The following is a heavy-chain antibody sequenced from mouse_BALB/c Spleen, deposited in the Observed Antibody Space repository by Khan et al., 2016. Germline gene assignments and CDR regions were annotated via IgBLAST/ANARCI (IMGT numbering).Heavy chain of an antibody. CDR2: IAPSSSET. CDR1: GYTFTTYW. Sequence: QVQLQQSGPELVRPGASVKMSCKASGYTFTTYWIHWVKQRPGQGLEWIGMIAPSSSETRFIQKFTDKASLNVARSSNTAYMQLSSLTSEDSAVYYCARWSSYCDYGGQGSTLAASS. CDR3: ARWSSYCDY. V-gene: IGHV1S127*01. J-gene: IGHJ2*01.